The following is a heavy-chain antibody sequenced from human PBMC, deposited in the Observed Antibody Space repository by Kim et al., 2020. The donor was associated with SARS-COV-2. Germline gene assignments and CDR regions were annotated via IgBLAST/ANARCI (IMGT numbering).Heavy chain of an antibody. Sequence: GGSLRLSCAASGFTFSSYWMSWVRQAPGKGLEWVANIKQDGSEKYYVDSVKGRFTISRDNAKNSLYLQMNSLRAEDTAVYYCAREDNGSGSYHLYYGMDVWGQGTTVTVSS. D-gene: IGHD3-10*01. V-gene: IGHV3-7*01. CDR1: GFTFSSYW. J-gene: IGHJ6*02. CDR2: IKQDGSEK. CDR3: AREDNGSGSYHLYYGMDV.